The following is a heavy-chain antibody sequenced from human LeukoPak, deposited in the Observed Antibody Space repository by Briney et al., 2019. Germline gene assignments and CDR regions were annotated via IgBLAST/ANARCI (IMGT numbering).Heavy chain of an antibody. Sequence: PGGSLRLSCAASGFTFNTYAMSWVRQAPGKGLECVSIIYSRGGTYYADSVRGRFTISRDNSKNTLYLQMNSLRAEDTAVYFCARKTDSGGSGDYWGQGTLVTVSS. V-gene: IGHV3-53*01. J-gene: IGHJ4*02. D-gene: IGHD3-22*01. CDR1: GFTFNTYA. CDR3: ARKTDSGGSGDY. CDR2: IYSRGGT.